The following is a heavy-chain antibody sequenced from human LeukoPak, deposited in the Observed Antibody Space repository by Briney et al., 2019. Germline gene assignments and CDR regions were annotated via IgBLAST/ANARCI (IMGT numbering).Heavy chain of an antibody. CDR1: GFTFSSYA. D-gene: IGHD2-15*01. CDR3: AREGYCSGGSCRTLYGMDV. CDR2: ISYDGSNK. V-gene: IGHV3-30-3*01. J-gene: IGHJ6*02. Sequence: GRSLRLSCAASGFTFSSYAMHWVRQAPGKGLEWVAVISYDGSNKYYADSVKGRFTISRDNSKNTLYLQMNSLRAEDTAVYYCAREGYCSGGSCRTLYGMDVWGQGTTVTVS.